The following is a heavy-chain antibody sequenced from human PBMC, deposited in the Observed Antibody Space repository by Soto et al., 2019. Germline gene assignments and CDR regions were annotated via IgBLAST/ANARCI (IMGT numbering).Heavy chain of an antibody. D-gene: IGHD2-15*01. V-gene: IGHV1-3*01. CDR3: ARGFSGGGADWFDR. CDR1: GYTFTSYA. J-gene: IGHJ5*02. CDR2: INAGNGNT. Sequence: ASVKVSCKASGYTFTSYAMHWVRQAPGQRLEWMGWINAGNGNTKYSQKFQGRVTITRDTSASTAYREQSSLRSEDTAVYYCARGFSGGGADWFDRWGQETLVT.